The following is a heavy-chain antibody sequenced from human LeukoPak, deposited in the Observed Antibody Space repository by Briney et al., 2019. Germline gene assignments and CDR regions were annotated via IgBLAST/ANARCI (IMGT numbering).Heavy chain of an antibody. CDR2: FYYSGST. CDR1: GASVTTHY. D-gene: IGHD3-16*02. J-gene: IGHJ6*03. Sequence: SETLSLTCTDSGASVTTHYWSWIRQPPGKGLEWIGSFYYSGSTNYSPSLNSRVTISLDTSKNQFSLRLSSVTAADTAVYFCARSMSLLSYYMAVWGKGTMVIVSS. CDR3: ARSMSLLSYYMAV. V-gene: IGHV4-59*08.